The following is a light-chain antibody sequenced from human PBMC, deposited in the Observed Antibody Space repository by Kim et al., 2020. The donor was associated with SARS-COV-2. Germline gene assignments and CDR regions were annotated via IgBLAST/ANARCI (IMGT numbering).Light chain of an antibody. J-gene: IGLJ3*02. CDR2: GVN. CDR3: TSYTSSNTWV. Sequence: QSALSQPASVSGSPGQSITISCTGTSSDVGGYNYVSWYQQRPGKAPNLILYGVNRRPSGVSNRFSGSKSGNTASLTISGLQAEDEADYYCTSYTSSNTWVFGGGTKLTVL. CDR1: SSDVGGYNY. V-gene: IGLV2-14*01.